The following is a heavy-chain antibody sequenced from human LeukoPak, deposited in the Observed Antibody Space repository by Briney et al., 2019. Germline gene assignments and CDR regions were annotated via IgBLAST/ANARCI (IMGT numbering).Heavy chain of an antibody. CDR1: GGSFSGYY. CDR3: ARGLHYYDSSGYYSWYYYYYMDV. D-gene: IGHD3-22*01. V-gene: IGHV4-34*01. Sequence: SETLSLTCAVYGGSFSGYYWSWIRQPPGKGLEWIGEINHSGSTNYNPSLKSRVTISVDTSKYQFSLKLSSVTAADTAVYYCARGLHYYDSSGYYSWYYYYYMDVWGKGTTVTVSS. CDR2: INHSGST. J-gene: IGHJ6*03.